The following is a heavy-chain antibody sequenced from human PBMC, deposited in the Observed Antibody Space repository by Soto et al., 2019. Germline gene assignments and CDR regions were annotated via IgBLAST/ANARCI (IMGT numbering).Heavy chain of an antibody. Sequence: FLRLSCVASGLTVSHNYMAWVRQAPEMGLEWVSILYTEGTTYYADSVKGRFTISRDSSKNTLFLQMDSLRAEDTAVYYCVRPRPSGENYGMDVWGQGTTVTVSS. D-gene: IGHD3-16*01. CDR1: GLTVSHNY. V-gene: IGHV3-53*01. CDR2: LYTEGTT. CDR3: VRPRPSGENYGMDV. J-gene: IGHJ6*02.